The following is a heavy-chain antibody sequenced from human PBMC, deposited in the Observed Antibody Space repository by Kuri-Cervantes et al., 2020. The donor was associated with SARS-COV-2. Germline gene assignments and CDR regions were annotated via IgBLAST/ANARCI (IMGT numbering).Heavy chain of an antibody. CDR3: ARGDDYSNYSPIFDY. J-gene: IGHJ4*02. CDR2: ISYDGSNK. D-gene: IGHD4-11*01. CDR1: GFTFSSYG. Sequence: GESLKISCAASGFTFSSYGMHWVRQAPGKGLEWVAVISYDGSNKYYADSVKGRFTISRDNAKNSLYLQMNSLRAEDTAVYYCARGDDYSNYSPIFDYWGQGTLVTVSS. V-gene: IGHV3-30*03.